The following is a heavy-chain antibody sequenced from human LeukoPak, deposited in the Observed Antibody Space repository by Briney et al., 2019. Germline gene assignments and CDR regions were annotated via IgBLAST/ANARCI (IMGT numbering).Heavy chain of an antibody. CDR1: GFAVTVNY. D-gene: IGHD3-16*01. CDR3: AADFYTSYPLGY. J-gene: IGHJ4*02. V-gene: IGHV3-66*01. CDR2: IYRSGSI. Sequence: GGSPRLSCAVSGFAVTVNYMSWVRQAPGRGLEWVSIIYRSGSISYADSVKGRFIISRDSSTNTLSLQMTSLRAEDTAVYYCAADFYTSYPLGYWGQGTLVTVSS.